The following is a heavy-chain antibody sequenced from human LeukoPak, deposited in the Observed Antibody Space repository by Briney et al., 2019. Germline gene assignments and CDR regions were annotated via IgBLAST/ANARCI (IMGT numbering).Heavy chain of an antibody. J-gene: IGHJ4*02. CDR2: IYYSGST. CDR3: ARVYSSSWYYFDY. CDR1: GGSISSYY. D-gene: IGHD6-13*01. Sequence: SETLSLTCTVSGGSISSYYWSWIRQPPGKGLEWIGCIYYSGSTNYNPSLKSRVTISVDTSKNQFSLKLSSVTAADTAVFYCARVYSSSWYYFDYWGQGTLVTVSS. V-gene: IGHV4-59*01.